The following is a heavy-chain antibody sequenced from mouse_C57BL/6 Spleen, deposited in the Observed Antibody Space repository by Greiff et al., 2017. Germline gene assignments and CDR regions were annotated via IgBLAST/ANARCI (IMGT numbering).Heavy chain of an antibody. D-gene: IGHD2-1*01. V-gene: IGHV5-17*01. Sequence: EVKLVESGGGLVKPGGSLKLSCAASGFTFSDYGMHWVRQAPEKGLEWVAYISSGSSTIYYADTVKGRFTISRDNAKNTLFLQMTSLRSEDTAMYYCARRNYVSHWYFDVWGTGTTVTVSS. CDR3: ARRNYVSHWYFDV. CDR2: ISSGSSTI. CDR1: GFTFSDYG. J-gene: IGHJ1*03.